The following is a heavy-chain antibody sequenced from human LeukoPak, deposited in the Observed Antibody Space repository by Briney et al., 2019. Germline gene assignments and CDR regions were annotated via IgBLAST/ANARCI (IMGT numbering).Heavy chain of an antibody. D-gene: IGHD2-21*02. CDR2: ISWNSGSI. J-gene: IGHJ4*02. CDR3: ARACGGDCYLSDY. CDR1: GFTFDDYA. V-gene: IGHV3-9*01. Sequence: GRSLRLSCAASGFTFDDYAMHWVRQAPGKGLEWVSGISWNSGSIGYADSVKGRFTISRDNAKNSLYLQLNSLRVEDTAVYYCARACGGDCYLSDYWGQGTLVTVSS.